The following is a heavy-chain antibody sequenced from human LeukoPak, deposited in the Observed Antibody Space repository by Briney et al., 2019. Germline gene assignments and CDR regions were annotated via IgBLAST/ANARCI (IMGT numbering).Heavy chain of an antibody. CDR1: RFTFSSYW. CDR3: ARGGSYYYDSSGYYWFDY. J-gene: IGHJ4*02. V-gene: IGHV3-7*01. D-gene: IGHD3-22*01. Sequence: GGSLRLSCAASRFTFSSYWMSWVRQAPGKGLEWVANIKQDGSEKYYVDSVKGRFTISRDNAKNSLYPQMNSLRAEDTAVYYCARGGSYYYDSSGYYWFDYWGQETLVTVSS. CDR2: IKQDGSEK.